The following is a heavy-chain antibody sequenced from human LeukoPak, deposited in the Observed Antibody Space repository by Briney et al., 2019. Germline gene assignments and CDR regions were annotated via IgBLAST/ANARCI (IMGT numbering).Heavy chain of an antibody. CDR3: ARADSSSWPGEAFDA. CDR2: IWSDGSNR. J-gene: IGHJ5*02. Sequence: GRSLRLSCVASGFTFSSYGMHWVRQAPGKGLEWVAIIWSDGSNRYYADSVKGRFTISRDNSKNTLYLQMSSLRAEDTAVYYCARADSSSWPGEAFDAWGQGTLVTVSS. CDR1: GFTFSSYG. D-gene: IGHD6-13*01. V-gene: IGHV3-33*01.